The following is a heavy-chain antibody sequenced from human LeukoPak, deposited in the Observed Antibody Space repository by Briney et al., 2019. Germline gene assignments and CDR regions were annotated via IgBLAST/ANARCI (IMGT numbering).Heavy chain of an antibody. J-gene: IGHJ3*02. V-gene: IGHV4-4*02. CDR3: ATPNDAFNI. CDR2: IHHRGGT. CDR1: GGSISNENW. Sequence: PSGTLSLTCAVSGGSISNENWWSLVRQPPGKGLEWIGEIHHRGGTNYNPSLRSRVTISIDTSKNQFSLKLTSVTAADTAVYYCATPNDAFNIWGQGTMVTVSS.